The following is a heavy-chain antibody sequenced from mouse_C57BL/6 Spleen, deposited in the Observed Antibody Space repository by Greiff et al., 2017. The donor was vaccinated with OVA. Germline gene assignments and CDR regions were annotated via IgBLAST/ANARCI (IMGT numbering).Heavy chain of an antibody. J-gene: IGHJ2*01. CDR1: GYTFTSYW. CDR3: ANPHFDY. V-gene: IGHV1-50*01. Sequence: VQLQQPGAELVKPGASVKLSCKASGYTFTSYWMQWVKQRPGQGLEWIGEIDPSDSYTNYNQKFKGKATLTVDTSSSTAYMQLSSLTSEDSAVYYCANPHFDYWGQGTTLTVSS. CDR2: IDPSDSYT.